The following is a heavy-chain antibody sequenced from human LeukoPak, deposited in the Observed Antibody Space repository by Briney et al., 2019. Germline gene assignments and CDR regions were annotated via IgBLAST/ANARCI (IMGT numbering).Heavy chain of an antibody. CDR2: ISSSSSTI. J-gene: IGHJ4*02. CDR3: ARESLNDY. CDR1: GFTFSSYS. Sequence: GGSLGLSCAASGFTFSSYSMNWVRQAPGKGLEWVSYISSSSSTIYYADSVKGRFTISRDNAKNSLYLQMNSLRAEDTAVYYCARESLNDYWGQGTLVTVSS. V-gene: IGHV3-48*04.